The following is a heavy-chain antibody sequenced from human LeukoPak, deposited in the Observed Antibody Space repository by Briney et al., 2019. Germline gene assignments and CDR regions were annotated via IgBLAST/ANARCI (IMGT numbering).Heavy chain of an antibody. CDR3: ARQVLEYCGGDCYSGPIDY. CDR1: GYIFTSYW. Sequence: GESLKISCKGSGYIFTSYWIGWVRQLPGKGLEWMGIIYPGDSDTRYSPSFQGQVTISADKSISTAYLQWSSLKASDTAMYYCARQVLEYCGGDCYSGPIDYWGQGTLVTVSS. V-gene: IGHV5-51*01. D-gene: IGHD2-21*01. CDR2: IYPGDSDT. J-gene: IGHJ4*02.